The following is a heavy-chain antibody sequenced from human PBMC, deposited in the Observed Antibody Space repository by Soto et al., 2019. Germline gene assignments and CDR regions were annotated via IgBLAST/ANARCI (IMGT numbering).Heavy chain of an antibody. D-gene: IGHD6-13*01. CDR3: AYSGEPLGAFDI. CDR1: GFAFSSYA. CDR2: ISGSGGST. J-gene: IGHJ3*02. Sequence: EVQLLESGGGLVQPGGSLRLSCAASGFAFSSYAMSWVRQAPGKGLEWVSAISGSGGSTYYADSVKGRFTISRDNSKNTLYLQMNSLRAEDTAVYYCAYSGEPLGAFDIWGQGTMVTVSS. V-gene: IGHV3-23*01.